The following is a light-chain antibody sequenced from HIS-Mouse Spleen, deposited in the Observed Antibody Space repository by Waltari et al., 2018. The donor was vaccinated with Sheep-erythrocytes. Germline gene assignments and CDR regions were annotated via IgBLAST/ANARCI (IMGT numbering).Light chain of an antibody. CDR1: SSDVGGYNY. J-gene: IGLJ2*01. CDR3: SSYTSSSTLVV. Sequence: PGQSITISCTGTSSDVGGYNYVSWYQQHPGKAPTLMIYDVSNRPSGVSNRFSGSKSGNTASLTISGLQAEDEAEYYCSSYTSSSTLVVFGGGTKLTVL. CDR2: DVS. V-gene: IGLV2-14*03.